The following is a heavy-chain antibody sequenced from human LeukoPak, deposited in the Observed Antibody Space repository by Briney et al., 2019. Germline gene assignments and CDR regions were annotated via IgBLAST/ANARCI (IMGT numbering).Heavy chain of an antibody. CDR1: GGSISSSNW. V-gene: IGHV4-4*02. Sequence: PSGTLSLTCAVSGGSISSSNWWSWVRQPPGKGLEWIGEIYHSGSTNYNPSLKSRVTISVDKSKNQFSLKLSSVTAADTAVHYCARAGSSGWYRSYYYYMDVWGKGTTVTVSS. CDR3: ARAGSSGWYRSYYYYMDV. D-gene: IGHD6-19*01. J-gene: IGHJ6*03. CDR2: IYHSGST.